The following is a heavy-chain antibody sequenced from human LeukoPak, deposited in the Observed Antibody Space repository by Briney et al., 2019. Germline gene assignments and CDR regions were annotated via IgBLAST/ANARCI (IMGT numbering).Heavy chain of an antibody. V-gene: IGHV1-8*01. CDR3: AKTTVGYSSGRYPGWPADC. J-gene: IGHJ4*02. D-gene: IGHD6-19*01. CDR1: GYTFSSYD. CDR2: MNPNSGNT. Sequence: ASVKVSCKASGYTFSSYDIKWVRQATGQGLEWMGSMNPNSGNTGYAQKFQGRVTMTRDNSISTAYMELSSLRAEDTAVYYCAKTTVGYSSGRYPGWPADCWGQGTLVTVSP.